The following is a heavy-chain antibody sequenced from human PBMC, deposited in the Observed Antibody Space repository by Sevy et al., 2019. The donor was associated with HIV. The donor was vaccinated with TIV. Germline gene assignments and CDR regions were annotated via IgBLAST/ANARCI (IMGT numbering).Heavy chain of an antibody. CDR2: IKQDGSET. V-gene: IGHV3-7*04. J-gene: IGHJ6*02. CDR1: GFTFSNYW. D-gene: IGHD2-2*01. CDR3: AGAEGRYHYYYYGMDV. Sequence: GGSLRLSCAASGFTFSNYWMSWVRQAPGKGLEWVANIKQDGSETYHVDSVKGRFTISRDNAKNSLYLQMHSRRVEDTAVYYCAGAEGRYHYYYYGMDVWGQGTTVTVSS.